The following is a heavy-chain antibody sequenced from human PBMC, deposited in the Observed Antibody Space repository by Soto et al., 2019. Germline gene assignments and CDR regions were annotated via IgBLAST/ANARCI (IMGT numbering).Heavy chain of an antibody. V-gene: IGHV5-10-1*01. J-gene: IGHJ6*01. D-gene: IGHD2-2*01. CDR3: ASSPRGYCSSTSCRELGNYYGMDV. CDR2: IDPSDSYT. CDR1: GYSFTSYW. Sequence: GESLKISCKDSGYSFTSYWINWVRQMPGKGLEWMGRIDPSDSYTNYSPSFQGHVTISADKSISTAYLQWSSLKASDTAMYYCASSPRGYCSSTSCRELGNYYGMDVWGQGTTVTVSS.